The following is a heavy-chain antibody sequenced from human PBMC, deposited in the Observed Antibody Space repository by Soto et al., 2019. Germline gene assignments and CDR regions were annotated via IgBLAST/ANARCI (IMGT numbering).Heavy chain of an antibody. CDR3: AHPRGYGVFDAYDI. V-gene: IGHV3-23*01. CDR2: LTPSGGET. D-gene: IGHD4-17*01. Sequence: FLRLSCVASGFTFSTYAMSWVRQAPGKGLEWVSALTPSGGETFYADSVKGRFTISRDNSMNALYLQMNSLRIEDTAVYYCAHPRGYGVFDAYDIWGQGTMVTVSS. J-gene: IGHJ3*02. CDR1: GFTFSTYA.